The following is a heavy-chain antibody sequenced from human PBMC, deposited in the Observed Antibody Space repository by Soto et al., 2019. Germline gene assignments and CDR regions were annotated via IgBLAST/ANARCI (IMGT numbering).Heavy chain of an antibody. CDR3: TRDRGVYNSDYFDY. D-gene: IGHD1-20*01. J-gene: IGHJ4*02. Sequence: GGSLRLSCTASGFTFGDYAMSWVRQAPGKGLEWVGFIRSKAYGGTTEYAASVKGRFTISRDDSKSIAYLQMNSLKTEDTAVYYCTRDRGVYNSDYFDYWGQGTLVTVSS. CDR1: GFTFGDYA. V-gene: IGHV3-49*04. CDR2: IRSKAYGGTT.